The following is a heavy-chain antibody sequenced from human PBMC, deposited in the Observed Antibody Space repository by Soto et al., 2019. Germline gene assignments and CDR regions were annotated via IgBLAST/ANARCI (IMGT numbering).Heavy chain of an antibody. CDR1: GFTFSSYA. CDR3: AKDPTPYYYDSSGYVDY. CDR2: ISGSGGST. D-gene: IGHD3-22*01. J-gene: IGHJ4*02. V-gene: IGHV3-23*01. Sequence: GGSLRLSCAASGFTFSSYAISWVRQAPGKGLEWVSAISGSGGSTYYADSVKGRFTISRDNSKNTLYLQMNSLRAEDTAVYYCAKDPTPYYYDSSGYVDYWGQGTLVTVSS.